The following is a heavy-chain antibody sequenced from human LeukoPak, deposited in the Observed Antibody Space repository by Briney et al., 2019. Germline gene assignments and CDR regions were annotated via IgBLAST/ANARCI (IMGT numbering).Heavy chain of an antibody. V-gene: IGHV4-39*07. D-gene: IGHD3-9*01. CDR3: AFTNYDILTGYYDAFDI. CDR1: GGSISSSSYY. J-gene: IGHJ3*02. Sequence: PSETLSLTCTVSGGSISSSSYYWSWIRQPPGKGLEWIGEINHSGSTNYNPSLKSRVTISVDTSKNQFSLKLSSVTAADTAVYYCAFTNYDILTGYYDAFDIWGQGTMVTVSS. CDR2: INHSGST.